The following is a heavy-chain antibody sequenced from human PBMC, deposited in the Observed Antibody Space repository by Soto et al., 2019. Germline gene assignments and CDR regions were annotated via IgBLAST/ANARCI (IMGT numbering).Heavy chain of an antibody. CDR3: ASSGDSDFDY. CDR1: GYTFTSYD. Sequence: QVQPVQSGAEVKKPGDSVKVSCKASGYTFTSYDINWVRQATGQGLEWMGWMNHNSGNTGYAQKFQGRVTMTRNTSISTAYMELSSLRSEDTAVYYWASSGDSDFDYWGQGTLVTVSS. J-gene: IGHJ4*02. CDR2: MNHNSGNT. D-gene: IGHD2-21*02. V-gene: IGHV1-8*01.